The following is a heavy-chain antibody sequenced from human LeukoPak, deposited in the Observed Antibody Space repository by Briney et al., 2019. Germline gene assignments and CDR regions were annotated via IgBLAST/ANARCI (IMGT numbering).Heavy chain of an antibody. CDR3: ARGDYYGSGSYYNLDMDV. D-gene: IGHD3-10*01. J-gene: IGHJ6*03. CDR1: GYTFTGYW. V-gene: IGHV1-46*01. Sequence: ASVKVSCKAFGYTFTGYWMHWVRQAPGQGPEWMGVISPSGGSTIYAQKFQGRVTITADESTSTAYMELSSLRSEDTAVYYCARGDYYGSGSYYNLDMDVWGKGTTVTISS. CDR2: ISPSGGST.